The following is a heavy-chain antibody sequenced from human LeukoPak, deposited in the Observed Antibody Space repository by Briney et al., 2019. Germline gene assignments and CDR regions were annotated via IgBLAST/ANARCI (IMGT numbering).Heavy chain of an antibody. V-gene: IGHV3-30-3*01. CDR3: AKDFERYCSSTSCQVNYYYYYYMDV. CDR1: GFTFSSYA. J-gene: IGHJ6*03. Sequence: GSLRLSCAASGFTFSSYAMHWVRQAPGKGLEWVAVILYDGSNKYYAESVKGRFTISRDNSKNTVYLQMNSLRAEDTAVYYCAKDFERYCSSTSCQVNYYYYYYMDVWGKGTTVTVSS. CDR2: ILYDGSNK. D-gene: IGHD2-2*01.